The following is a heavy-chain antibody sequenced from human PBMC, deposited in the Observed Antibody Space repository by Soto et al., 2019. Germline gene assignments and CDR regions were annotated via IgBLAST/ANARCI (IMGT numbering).Heavy chain of an antibody. CDR3: ARVSRGDSSGYYYPPLALDAFDI. CDR2: INPSGGST. J-gene: IGHJ3*02. CDR1: GYTFXSYY. Sequence: GASVKVSCKASGYTFXSYYMHWVRQAPGQGLEWMGIINPSGGSTSYAQKFQGRVTMTRDTSTSTVYMELSSLRSEDTAVYYCARVSRGDSSGYYYPPLALDAFDIWGQGTMVTVSS. V-gene: IGHV1-46*01. D-gene: IGHD3-22*01.